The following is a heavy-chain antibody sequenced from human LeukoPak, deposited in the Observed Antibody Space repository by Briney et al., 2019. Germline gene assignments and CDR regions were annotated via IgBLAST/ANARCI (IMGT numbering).Heavy chain of an antibody. CDR1: GFTFSSYW. Sequence: GGSLRLSCAASGFTFSSYWMNWVRQAPGKGLEWVANIKQDGSEKYYVDSVKGRFTISRDNAKNSLYLQMNSLRAEDTAVYYCARGDVDNYYDSSGLCYYWGQGTLVTVSS. D-gene: IGHD3-22*01. CDR2: IKQDGSEK. CDR3: ARGDVDNYYDSSGLCYY. V-gene: IGHV3-7*01. J-gene: IGHJ4*02.